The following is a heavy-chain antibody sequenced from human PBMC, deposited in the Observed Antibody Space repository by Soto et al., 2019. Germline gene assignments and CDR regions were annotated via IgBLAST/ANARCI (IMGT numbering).Heavy chain of an antibody. J-gene: IGHJ6*03. CDR3: TRRYSCYDSGYYYIYV. CDR1: GFTFSGSA. Sequence: EVQLVESGGGLVQPGGSLKLSCAASGFTFSGSAMHWVRQASGKGLEWVGRIRSKANSYATAYAASVKGRFTISRDDSKNTAYLQMNSLKTEDTAVYDCTRRYSCYDSGYYYIYVWGKGTTVTVSS. D-gene: IGHD5-12*01. V-gene: IGHV3-73*01. CDR2: IRSKANSYAT.